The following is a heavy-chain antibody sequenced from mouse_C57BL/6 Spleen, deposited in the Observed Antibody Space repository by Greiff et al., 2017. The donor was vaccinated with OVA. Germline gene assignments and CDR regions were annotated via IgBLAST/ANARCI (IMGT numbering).Heavy chain of an antibody. CDR2: ISYDGNN. CDR3: ARDRYYGSFYAMDY. V-gene: IGHV3-6*01. D-gene: IGHD1-1*01. CDR1: GYSITSGYY. Sequence: EVQLQESGPGLVKPSQSLSLTCSVTGYSITSGYYWNWIRQFPGNKLKWMGYISYDGNNNYNPSLKNRISITRDTSKNQFFLKLNSVTTEDTATYCCARDRYYGSFYAMDYWGQGASVTVSS. J-gene: IGHJ4*01.